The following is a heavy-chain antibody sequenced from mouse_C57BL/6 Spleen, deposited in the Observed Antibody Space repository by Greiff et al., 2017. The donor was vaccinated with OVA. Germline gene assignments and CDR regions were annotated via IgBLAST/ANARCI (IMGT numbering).Heavy chain of an antibody. V-gene: IGHV5-17*01. J-gene: IGHJ4*01. D-gene: IGHD2-1*01. Sequence: EVKVVESGGGLVKPGGSLKLSCAASGFTFSDYGMHWVRQAPEKGLEWVAYISSGSSTIYYADTVKGRFTISRDNAKNTLFLQMTSLRSEDTAMYYCARAGNYRDRAMDDWGQGTSVTVSS. CDR2: ISSGSSTI. CDR3: ARAGNYRDRAMDD. CDR1: GFTFSDYG.